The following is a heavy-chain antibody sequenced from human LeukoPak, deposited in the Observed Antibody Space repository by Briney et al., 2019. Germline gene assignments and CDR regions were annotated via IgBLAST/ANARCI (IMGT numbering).Heavy chain of an antibody. V-gene: IGHV3-53*01. Sequence: EPGGSLRLSCAASGFTVSSNYVSWVRQAPGKGLEWVSVIYSGGSTYYADSVKGRFTISRDNSKNTLYFQMNSLRAEDTAVYYCARDRGGYYFDYWGQGTLVTVSS. D-gene: IGHD3-16*01. CDR2: IYSGGST. CDR3: ARDRGGYYFDY. J-gene: IGHJ4*02. CDR1: GFTVSSNY.